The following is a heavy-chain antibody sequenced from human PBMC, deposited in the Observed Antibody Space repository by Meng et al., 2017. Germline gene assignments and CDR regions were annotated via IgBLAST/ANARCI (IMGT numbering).Heavy chain of an antibody. V-gene: IGHV3-23*01. CDR3: AKKGGVVVPAAMDDY. J-gene: IGHJ4*02. D-gene: IGHD2-2*01. CDR2: ISGSGGST. CDR1: GFTFSSYA. Sequence: GGSLRLSCAASGFTFSSYAMSWVRQAPGKGLEWVSAISGSGGSTYYADSVKGRFTITRDNSKNTLYLQMNSLRAEDTAVYYCAKKGGVVVPAAMDDYWGQGTLVTVSS.